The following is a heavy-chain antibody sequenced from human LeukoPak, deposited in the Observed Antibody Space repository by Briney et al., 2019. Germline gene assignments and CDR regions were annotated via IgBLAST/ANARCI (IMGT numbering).Heavy chain of an antibody. CDR3: AKDWRYYDILTGYYEEYYFDY. CDR1: GFTFSSFG. Sequence: GGSLRLSCAASGFTFSSFGMHWVRQAPGKGLEWVAFIRYDGSNKYYADSVKGRFTISRDNSKNTLYLQMNSLRAEDTAVYYCAKDWRYYDILTGYYEEYYFDYWGLGTLVTVSS. D-gene: IGHD3-9*01. V-gene: IGHV3-30*02. CDR2: IRYDGSNK. J-gene: IGHJ4*02.